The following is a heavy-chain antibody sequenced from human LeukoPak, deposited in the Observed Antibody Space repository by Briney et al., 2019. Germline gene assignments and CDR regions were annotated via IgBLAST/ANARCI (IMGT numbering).Heavy chain of an antibody. CDR2: INPNSGGT. CDR1: GCTFTGYY. Sequence: ASVKVSCKASGCTFTGYYMHWVRQAPGQGLEWMGWINPNSGGTNYAQKFQGRVTMTRDTSISTAYMELSRLRSDDTAVYYCARDGYDSSGYYPLGAFDIWGQGTMVTVSS. D-gene: IGHD3-22*01. V-gene: IGHV1-2*02. J-gene: IGHJ3*02. CDR3: ARDGYDSSGYYPLGAFDI.